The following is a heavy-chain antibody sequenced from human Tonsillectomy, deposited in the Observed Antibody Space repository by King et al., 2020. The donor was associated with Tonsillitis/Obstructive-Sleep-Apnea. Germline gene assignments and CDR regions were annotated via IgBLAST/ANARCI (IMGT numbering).Heavy chain of an antibody. D-gene: IGHD1-7*01. J-gene: IGHJ6*03. CDR1: GYTFTTYA. CDR2: INAGNGNT. CDR3: ARAGTRVSYYYYYMDV. Sequence: VQLVQSGAEVKKPGAPVKVSCKASGYTFTTYAIHWVRQAPGQRLEWMGWINAGNGNTKYSQKFQGRVTITRDTSASTAYMELSSLRSEDTSVYYCARAGTRVSYYYYYMDVWGKGTTVTVSS. V-gene: IGHV1-3*01.